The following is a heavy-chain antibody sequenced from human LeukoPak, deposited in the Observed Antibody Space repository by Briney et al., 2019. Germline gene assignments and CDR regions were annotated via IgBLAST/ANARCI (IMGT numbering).Heavy chain of an antibody. Sequence: GGSLRLSCAASGFTFSSYGMHWVRQAPGKGLEWVAVIWYDGTNKYYADSVKGRFTISRDNSKNTLFLQMNSLRAEDTAVYYCARDGRRDRDGYNPTYYFDYWGQGTLVTVSS. CDR1: GFTFSSYG. V-gene: IGHV3-33*01. CDR2: IWYDGTNK. D-gene: IGHD5-24*01. CDR3: ARDGRRDRDGYNPTYYFDY. J-gene: IGHJ4*02.